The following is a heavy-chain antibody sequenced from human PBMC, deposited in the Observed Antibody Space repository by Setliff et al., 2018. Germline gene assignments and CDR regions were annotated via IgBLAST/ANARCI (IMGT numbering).Heavy chain of an antibody. CDR3: ARGALEYQLRPFDY. CDR1: GGSISSHY. D-gene: IGHD2-2*01. V-gene: IGHV4-59*11. Sequence: PSETLSLTCTVSGGSISSHYWSWIRQPPGKGLEWIGSIYYSGSTYYNPSLKSRVTISVDTSKNQFSLKLSSVTAADTAVYYCARGALEYQLRPFDYWGQGTLVTVSS. J-gene: IGHJ4*02. CDR2: IYYSGST.